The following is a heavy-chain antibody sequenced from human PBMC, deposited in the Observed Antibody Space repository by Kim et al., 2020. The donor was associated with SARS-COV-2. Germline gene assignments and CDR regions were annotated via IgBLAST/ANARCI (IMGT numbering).Heavy chain of an antibody. CDR2: VYYSGSI. D-gene: IGHD3-9*01. J-gene: IGHJ4*02. CDR1: GGSISSSRYY. Sequence: SETLSLTCTVSGGSISSSRYYWGWIRQPPGKGLEWIGSVYYSGSIYDNPSLRSRVTMSVDTSKNQFSLKLTSVTAADTAVYSCARQHFYDVLTATSGYYFDYWGQGTLVTVSS. V-gene: IGHV4-39*01. CDR3: ARQHFYDVLTATSGYYFDY.